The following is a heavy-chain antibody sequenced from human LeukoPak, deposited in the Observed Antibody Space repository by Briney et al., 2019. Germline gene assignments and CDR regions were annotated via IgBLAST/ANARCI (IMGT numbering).Heavy chain of an antibody. CDR3: ARVGAISRAFDM. J-gene: IGHJ3*02. CDR1: GGSFSGYY. V-gene: IGHV4-59*01. D-gene: IGHD2-2*01. Sequence: SETLSLTCAVYGGSFSGYYWSWIRQAPGKGLEWIGYIYDTGITNYNPSLKSRVTIPIDTSRDQFSLKLSSVTAADTAEYYCARVGAISRAFDMWGQGTMVTVSS. CDR2: IYDTGIT.